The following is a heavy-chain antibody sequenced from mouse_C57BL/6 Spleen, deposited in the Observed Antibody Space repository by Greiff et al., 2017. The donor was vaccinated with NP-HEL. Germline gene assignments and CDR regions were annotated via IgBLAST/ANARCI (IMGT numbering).Heavy chain of an antibody. CDR1: GFTFSNYW. V-gene: IGHV6-3*01. Sequence: LQQSGGGLVQPGGSMKLSCVASGFTFSNYWMNWVRQSPEKGLEWVAQIRLKSDNYATHYAESVKGRFTISRDDSKSSVYLQMNNLRAEDTGIYYCTAGPSYFDYWGQGTTLTVSS. CDR2: IRLKSDNYAT. CDR3: TAGPSYFDY. J-gene: IGHJ2*01.